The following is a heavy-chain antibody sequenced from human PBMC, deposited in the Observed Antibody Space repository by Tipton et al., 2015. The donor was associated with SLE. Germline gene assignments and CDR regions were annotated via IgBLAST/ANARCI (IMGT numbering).Heavy chain of an antibody. CDR3: ARVVRRGYCSGGSCYDWFDP. D-gene: IGHD2-15*01. CDR1: GYSISSGYY. V-gene: IGHV4-38-2*01. Sequence: TLSLTCAVSGYSISSGYYWGWIRQPPGKGLEWIGNIYHSGNTYYNPSLKSRVTISVDTSKNQFSLQLNSVTPEDTAVYYCARVVRRGYCSGGSCYDWFDPWGQGTLVTVSS. CDR2: IYHSGNT. J-gene: IGHJ5*02.